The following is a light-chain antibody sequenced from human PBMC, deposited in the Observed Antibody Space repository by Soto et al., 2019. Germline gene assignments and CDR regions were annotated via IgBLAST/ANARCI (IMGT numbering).Light chain of an antibody. CDR1: SSDVGAYNY. V-gene: IGLV2-14*01. CDR3: SSYTSSSTLLYV. CDR2: EVS. Sequence: QSVLTQPASVSGSPGQSITISCTGTSSDVGAYNYVSWYQHHPGKAPKFMIYEVSNRPSGVPNRFSGSKSGNTASLTISGLQAEDEADYYCSSYTSSSTLLYVFGTGTKVTVL. J-gene: IGLJ1*01.